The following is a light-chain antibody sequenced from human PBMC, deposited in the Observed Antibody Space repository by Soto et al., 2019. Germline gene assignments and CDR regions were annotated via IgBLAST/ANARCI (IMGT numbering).Light chain of an antibody. J-gene: IGKJ2*01. CDR2: VPS. CDR3: QQGPNSPLT. CDR1: KSLNSE. V-gene: IGKV3-15*01. Sequence: EIVMTQSPATLSLSPGESAALSCRASKSLNSELDWYQQKPGQPPMLLIYVPSNMATGVPARVTGSESGSEFTLTISGLQSDDFAFYYCQQGPNSPLTFGQGTRLEI.